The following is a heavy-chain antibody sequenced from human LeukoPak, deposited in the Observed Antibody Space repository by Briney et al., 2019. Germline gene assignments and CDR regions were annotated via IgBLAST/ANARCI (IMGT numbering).Heavy chain of an antibody. J-gene: IGHJ4*02. CDR3: SNEIRPIDY. D-gene: IGHD4-17*01. Sequence: SLRLSXXXSGXXFSTXSMNWVRQAPGKGLEWISYITSSSSTIYYADSVKGRFTISRDNSKNTLYLQITSLRAEDTAVYYCSNEIRPIDYSGQGTLFSVSS. CDR2: ITSSSSTI. CDR1: GXXFSTXS. V-gene: IGHV3-48*01.